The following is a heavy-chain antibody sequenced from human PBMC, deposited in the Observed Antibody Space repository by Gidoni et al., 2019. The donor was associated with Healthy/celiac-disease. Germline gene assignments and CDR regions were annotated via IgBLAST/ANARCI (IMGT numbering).Heavy chain of an antibody. V-gene: IGHV4-59*01. CDR2: IYYSGST. D-gene: IGHD1-26*01. CDR3: ASGGSYHTKDFDY. CDR1: GGSISSSY. Sequence: QVQLQESGPGLVKPSETLSLTCTVSGGSISSSYWSWIRQPPGKGLEWIGYIYYSGSTNYNPPLKSRVTISVDTSKNQFSLKLSSVTAADTAVYYCASGGSYHTKDFDYWGQGTLVTVSS. J-gene: IGHJ4*02.